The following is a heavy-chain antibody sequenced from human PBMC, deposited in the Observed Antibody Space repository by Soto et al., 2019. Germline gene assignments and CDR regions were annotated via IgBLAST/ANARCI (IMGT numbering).Heavy chain of an antibody. J-gene: IGHJ4*02. CDR3: ARAMVRGVLHY. V-gene: IGHV4-31*03. Sequence: QVQLQESGPGQVKPSQTLSLTCTVSGGSISHADYYWTWIRQHPGKGLEWIGYIYYSGGTYYNPSLESRVTMSVDTSKNQFSLKLSSVTVADTAVYYCARAMVRGVLHYWGQGTLVTVSS. D-gene: IGHD3-10*01. CDR2: IYYSGGT. CDR1: GGSISHADYY.